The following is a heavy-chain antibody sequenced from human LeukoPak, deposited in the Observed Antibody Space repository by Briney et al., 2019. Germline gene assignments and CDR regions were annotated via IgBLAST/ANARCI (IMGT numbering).Heavy chain of an antibody. CDR3: ARGAGSIAAAVHYYYMDV. J-gene: IGHJ6*03. Sequence: SQTLSLTCAISGDSVSSNSAAWNWIRQSPSRGLEWLGRTYYRSKWYNDYAVSVKSRITINPDTSKSQFSLQLNSVTPEDTAVYYCARGAGSIAAAVHYYYMDVWGKGTTVTVSS. V-gene: IGHV6-1*01. CDR2: TYYRSKWYN. CDR1: GDSVSSNSAA. D-gene: IGHD6-13*01.